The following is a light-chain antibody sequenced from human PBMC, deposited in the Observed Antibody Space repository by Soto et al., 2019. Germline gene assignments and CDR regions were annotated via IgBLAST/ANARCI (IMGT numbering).Light chain of an antibody. J-gene: IGKJ2*01. Sequence: DIQMTQSPSTLSASVGDGVTITCRASQTISVWLAWYQQRPGKAPKFLIYDASSLEIGVPSRFSGSGSGTEFTLTIRSLQPDDFATYYCQQYDSSSPTFGQGTKLEIK. V-gene: IGKV1-5*01. CDR3: QQYDSSSPT. CDR1: QTISVW. CDR2: DAS.